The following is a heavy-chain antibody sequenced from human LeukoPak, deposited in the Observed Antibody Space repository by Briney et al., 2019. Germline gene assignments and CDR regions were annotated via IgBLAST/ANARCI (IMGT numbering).Heavy chain of an antibody. D-gene: IGHD2-2*01. CDR2: IYYSRYT. J-gene: IGHJ6*02. Sequence: TSETLSLTCTVSGGSMSSCYWSWIRQPPGKGLEWIGYIYYSRYTNYNPSLKSRVTISLDTSKNQFSLKLSSVTAADTAVYYCATGVCTSTSCYAADYGMDVWGQGTPVTVSS. V-gene: IGHV4-59*08. CDR1: GGSMSSCY. CDR3: ATGVCTSTSCYAADYGMDV.